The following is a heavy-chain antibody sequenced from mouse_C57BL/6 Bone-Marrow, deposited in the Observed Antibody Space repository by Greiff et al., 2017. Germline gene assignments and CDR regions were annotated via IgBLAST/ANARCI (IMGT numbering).Heavy chain of an antibody. V-gene: IGHV1-55*01. CDR2: IYPGSGST. CDR3: ARQLRLTYAMDY. CDR1: GYTFTSYW. J-gene: IGHJ4*01. Sequence: QVQLQQPGAELVKPGASVKLSCKASGYTFTSYWITWVKQRPGQGLAWIGDIYPGSGSTNYNEKFKSKATLTVDTSTSTAYMQLSSLTSEDSAVYYCARQLRLTYAMDYWGQGTSVTVSS. D-gene: IGHD3-2*02.